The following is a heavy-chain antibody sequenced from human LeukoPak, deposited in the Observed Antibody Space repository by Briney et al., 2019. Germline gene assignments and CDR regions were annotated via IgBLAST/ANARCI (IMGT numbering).Heavy chain of an antibody. CDR3: ARDQGGGLQGTFDY. Sequence: PGGSLRLSCAASGFTFGTYSMNWVRQAPGKGLEWVSSITSSRSSTSYADSVKGRFTISRDNAKNSLYLQMDSLRAEDTAIYYCARDQGGGLQGTFDYWGQGTLVTVSS. J-gene: IGHJ4*02. CDR1: GFTFGTYS. V-gene: IGHV3-21*01. CDR2: ITSSRSST. D-gene: IGHD4-11*01.